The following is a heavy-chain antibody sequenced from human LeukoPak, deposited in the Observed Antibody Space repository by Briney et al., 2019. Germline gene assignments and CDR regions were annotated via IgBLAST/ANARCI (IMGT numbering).Heavy chain of an antibody. J-gene: IGHJ4*02. CDR2: IYHSGST. V-gene: IGHV4-30-2*01. D-gene: IGHD2-2*01. CDR3: ARTAANTYYYFDY. CDR1: GGSISSGGYS. Sequence: LSQTLSLTCAVSGGSISSGGYSWSWIRQPPGKGLEWIGYIYHSGSTYYNPSLKSRVTISVDRSKNQFSLKLSSVTAADTAVYYCARTAANTYYYFDYWGQGTLVTVSS.